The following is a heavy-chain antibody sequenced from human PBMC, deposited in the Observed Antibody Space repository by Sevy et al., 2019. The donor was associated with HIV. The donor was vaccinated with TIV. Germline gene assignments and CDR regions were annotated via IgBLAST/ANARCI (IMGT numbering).Heavy chain of an antibody. CDR3: AKSVDA. Sequence: GGSLRLSCAASGFTFNNYWMTWFRQAQGKGLEWVANINTDGSGKYYVDSVRGRFTISRDNAKNSLYLQMNSLGADDTGVYYCAKSVDAWGKGTTVTVSS. J-gene: IGHJ6*04. CDR1: GFTFNNYW. V-gene: IGHV3-7*01. CDR2: INTDGSGK.